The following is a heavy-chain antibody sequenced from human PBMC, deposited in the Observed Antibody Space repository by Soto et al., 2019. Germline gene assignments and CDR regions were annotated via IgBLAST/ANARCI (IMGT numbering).Heavy chain of an antibody. CDR2: ISAYNGNT. D-gene: IGHD6-13*01. Sequence: QVQLVQSGAEVKKPGASVKVSCKASGYTFNSYGISCVRQAPGQGLEWMGWISAYNGNTKYAQKFQGRVTMTTDTSTSTAYMEVRSLRSDDTAVYYCARDAAAGLNDYWGQGTLVTVSS. CDR3: ARDAAAGLNDY. V-gene: IGHV1-18*01. J-gene: IGHJ4*02. CDR1: GYTFNSYG.